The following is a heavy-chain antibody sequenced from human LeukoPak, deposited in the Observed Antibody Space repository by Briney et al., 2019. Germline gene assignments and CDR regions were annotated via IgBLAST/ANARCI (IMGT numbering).Heavy chain of an antibody. CDR3: AREGGGLGTYFDY. CDR1: GFTFSSYS. V-gene: IGHV3-21*01. CDR2: ISSSSSYI. J-gene: IGHJ4*02. Sequence: GGSLRLSCAASGFTFSSYSMNSVRQAPGKGLEWVSSISSSSSYIYYADSVKGRFTISRDSAKNSLYLQMNSLRGEDTAVYYCAREGGGLGTYFDYWGRGTLVTVSS. D-gene: IGHD5-12*01.